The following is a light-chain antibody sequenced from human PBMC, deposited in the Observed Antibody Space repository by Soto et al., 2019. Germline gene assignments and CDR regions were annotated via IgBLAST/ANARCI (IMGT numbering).Light chain of an antibody. CDR3: QQSYSTPIT. CDR1: QSVLFSSNNKNY. J-gene: IGKJ5*01. Sequence: DMVMTQSPDSLAVSLGERATINCKSSQSVLFSSNNKNYLAWYQQKPGQPPKLLIYWASTRESGVPNRFSGSGSGTDFTLTISSLQAEDVAVYYCQQSYSTPITFGQGTRLEIK. CDR2: WAS. V-gene: IGKV4-1*01.